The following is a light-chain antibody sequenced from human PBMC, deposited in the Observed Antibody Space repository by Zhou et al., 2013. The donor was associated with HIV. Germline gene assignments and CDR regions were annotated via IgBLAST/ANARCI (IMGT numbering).Light chain of an antibody. CDR2: AAS. CDR3: QQSYSTPRT. J-gene: IGKJ1*01. CDR1: QSITTY. Sequence: IQMTQSPSSLSASVGDRVTITCRASQSITTYLNWYQQKPGKAPKLLIYAASSLQSGVPSRFSGSGSGTDFTLSISSLQPEDFAVYYCQQSYSTPRTFGQGTTVEIK. V-gene: IGKV1-39*01.